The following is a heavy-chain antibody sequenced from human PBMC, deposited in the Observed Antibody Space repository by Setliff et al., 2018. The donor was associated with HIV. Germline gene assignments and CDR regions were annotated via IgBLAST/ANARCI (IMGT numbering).Heavy chain of an antibody. CDR3: AKDGISGGAYPPYYFDY. CDR2: IHKNGQSEK. V-gene: IGHV3-7*03. CDR1: GFIFTDYW. Sequence: GGSLRLSCAASGFIFTDYWMSWVRQAPGKGLEWVANIHKNGQSEKYYVDSVKGRFTISRDNSKNTLYLLMNGLRVEDTAVYYCAKDGISGGAYPPYYFDYWGHGTLVTVSS. D-gene: IGHD2-15*01. J-gene: IGHJ4*01.